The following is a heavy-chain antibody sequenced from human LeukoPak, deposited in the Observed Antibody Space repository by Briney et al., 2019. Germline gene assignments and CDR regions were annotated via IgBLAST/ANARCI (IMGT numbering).Heavy chain of an antibody. CDR3: ARGNIGSYYTY. J-gene: IGHJ4*02. D-gene: IGHD1-26*01. CDR2: IDPNSGGT. CDR1: GYTFTGYY. Sequence: GASVKVSCKASGYTFTGYYMHWVRQAPGQGLEWMGWIDPNSGGTTFAQKFQGRVTMTRDTSISTVYMELSRLRSDDTAVFYCARGNIGSYYTYWGQGTLVTVSS. V-gene: IGHV1-2*02.